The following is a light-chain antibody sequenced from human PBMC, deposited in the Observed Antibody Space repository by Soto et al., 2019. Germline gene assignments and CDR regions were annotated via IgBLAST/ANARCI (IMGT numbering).Light chain of an antibody. Sequence: QSVLTQPPSVSGAPGQRVTISCTGSSANIGAAYNVDWYQQLPGTAPKLLIYGNNNRPSGVPARFSGSKSGTSASLAIAGLQAEDEGDYYCSSYTNINTRACVFGTGTKLTVL. V-gene: IGLV1-40*01. CDR3: SSYTNINTRACV. J-gene: IGLJ1*01. CDR1: SANIGAAYN. CDR2: GNN.